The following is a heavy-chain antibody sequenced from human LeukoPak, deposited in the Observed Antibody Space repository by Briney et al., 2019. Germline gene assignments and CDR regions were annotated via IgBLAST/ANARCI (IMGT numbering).Heavy chain of an antibody. CDR1: GFTFSSYG. V-gene: IGHV3-23*01. Sequence: GGSLRLSCAASGFTFSSYGMSWVRQAPGKGLEWVSAISGSGGSTYYADSVKGRFTISRDNSKNSLYLQMNSLRAEDTAVYYCARGLGSYAYSDAFDVWGQGTTVIVSS. CDR2: ISGSGGST. CDR3: ARGLGSYAYSDAFDV. J-gene: IGHJ3*01. D-gene: IGHD5-18*01.